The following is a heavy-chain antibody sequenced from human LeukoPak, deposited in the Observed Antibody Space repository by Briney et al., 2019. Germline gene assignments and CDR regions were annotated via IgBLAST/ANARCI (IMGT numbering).Heavy chain of an antibody. J-gene: IGHJ4*02. D-gene: IGHD5-12*01. V-gene: IGHV3-9*01. CDR2: ISWNSGSI. CDR3: ARVAVEMATIYYFDY. Sequence: GGSLRLSCAASGFTFDDYAMHWARQAPGKGMEWVSGISWNSGSIGYADSVKGRFTISRDNAKNSLYLQMNSLRAEDTALYYCARVAVEMATIYYFDYWGQGTLVTVSS. CDR1: GFTFDDYA.